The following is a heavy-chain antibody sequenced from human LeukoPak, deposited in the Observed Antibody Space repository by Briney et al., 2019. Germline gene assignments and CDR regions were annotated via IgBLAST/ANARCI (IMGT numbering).Heavy chain of an antibody. CDR3: TLTPTIDY. Sequence: ASVKVSCKAHGYTFDSGGVTWVRQAPGQGLEWMGWISGDNDNTYYSQNFQGRLTLTTDTSSTTAYMELRSLGSDDTALYYCTLTPTIDYWGQGTLVIVSS. CDR2: ISGDNDNT. CDR1: GYTFDSGG. V-gene: IGHV1-18*01. J-gene: IGHJ4*02. D-gene: IGHD3-9*01.